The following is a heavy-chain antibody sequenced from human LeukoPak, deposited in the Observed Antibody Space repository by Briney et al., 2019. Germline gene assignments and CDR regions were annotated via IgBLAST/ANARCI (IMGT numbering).Heavy chain of an antibody. D-gene: IGHD3-16*01. CDR1: GYTFTSYD. J-gene: IGHJ4*02. CDR2: ISAYNGNT. CDR3: ARIFGPWTLIDY. Sequence: GASVKVSCKASGYTFTSYDISWVRQPPAQGREWMGCISAYNGNTNYTQKLQGRVTMTTATSTSTAYMELRSLRSDDTAVYYCARIFGPWTLIDYWGRGTLVTVSS. V-gene: IGHV1-18*01.